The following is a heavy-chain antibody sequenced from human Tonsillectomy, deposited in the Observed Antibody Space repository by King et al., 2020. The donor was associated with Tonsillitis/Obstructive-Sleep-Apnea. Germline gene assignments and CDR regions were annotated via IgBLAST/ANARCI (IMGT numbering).Heavy chain of an antibody. CDR2: IWYDGSNK. Sequence: VQLVESGGGVVQPGRSLRLSCAASGFTFSNYGMHWVRQAPGKGLEWVAIIWYDGSNKYYADSVKGRFTISRDNSKNTLYLQMNSLRAEDTVVYYCAKDERSYYWYFDLWGRGTLVTVSS. CDR3: AKDERSYYWYFDL. CDR1: GFTFSNYG. D-gene: IGHD3-10*01. V-gene: IGHV3-33*06. J-gene: IGHJ2*01.